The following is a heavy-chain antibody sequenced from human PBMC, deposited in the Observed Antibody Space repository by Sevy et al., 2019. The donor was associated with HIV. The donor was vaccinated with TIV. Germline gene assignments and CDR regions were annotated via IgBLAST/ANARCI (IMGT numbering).Heavy chain of an antibody. V-gene: IGHV1-69*13. CDR2: IIPIFGTA. D-gene: IGHD6-19*01. CDR3: ARVGYSSGWYVPITF. J-gene: IGHJ4*02. Sequence: ASVKVSCKASGGTFSSYAISWVRQAPGQGLEWMGGIIPIFGTANYAQKFQGRVTITADESTSTAYMELSSLRSEDTAMYYCARVGYSSGWYVPITFWGQGTLVTVSS. CDR1: GGTFSSYA.